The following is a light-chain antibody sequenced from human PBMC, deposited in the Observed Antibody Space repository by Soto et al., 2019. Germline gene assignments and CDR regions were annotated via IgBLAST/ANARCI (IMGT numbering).Light chain of an antibody. Sequence: DIQMTRSPSSLSASVGDRVTITCRASQGISNNLAWYQQKAGKGPKLLIYAASTLQSGVPSRFSGSGSGTDFTLTISSLQPEDVATYYCQKYNSAPWTFGQGTKVEIK. CDR3: QKYNSAPWT. CDR1: QGISNN. V-gene: IGKV1-27*01. J-gene: IGKJ1*01. CDR2: AAS.